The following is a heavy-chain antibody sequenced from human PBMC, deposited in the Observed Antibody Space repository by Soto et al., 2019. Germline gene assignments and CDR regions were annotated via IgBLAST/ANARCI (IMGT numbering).Heavy chain of an antibody. Sequence: SETLSLTCAVYGGSFSGYYWGWIRQPPGKGLEWIGEINHSGSTNYNPSLKSRVTISVDTSKNQFSLKLSSVTAADTAVYYCARGPFREAAARGSDGMDVWGQGTTVTVSS. J-gene: IGHJ6*02. V-gene: IGHV4-34*01. D-gene: IGHD6-6*01. CDR2: INHSGST. CDR3: ARGPFREAAARGSDGMDV. CDR1: GGSFSGYY.